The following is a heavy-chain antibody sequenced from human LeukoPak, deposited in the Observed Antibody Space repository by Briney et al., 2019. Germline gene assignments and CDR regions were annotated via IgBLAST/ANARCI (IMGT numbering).Heavy chain of an antibody. CDR3: AKDRRWLQAYYFDY. CDR1: GFTFSSYA. Sequence: GGSLRLSCAAPGFTFSSYAMSWVRQAPGKGLEWVSAISGSGGSTYYADSVKGRFTVSRDNSKNTLYLQMNSLRAEDTAVYYCAKDRRWLQAYYFDYWGQGTLVTVSS. CDR2: ISGSGGST. D-gene: IGHD5-24*01. J-gene: IGHJ4*02. V-gene: IGHV3-23*01.